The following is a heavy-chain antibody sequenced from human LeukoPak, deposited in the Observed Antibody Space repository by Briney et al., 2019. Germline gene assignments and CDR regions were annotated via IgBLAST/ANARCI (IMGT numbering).Heavy chain of an antibody. CDR2: LSGSGGMT. V-gene: IGHV3-23*01. D-gene: IGHD3-22*01. Sequence: GGSLRLSCAASGFTFSSYAMSWVRQAPGKGLEWVSALSGSGGMTYSADSVKGRFSISRDNSKSTFYLQMNSLRVEDTAVYYCAKGPFLYYDSSGYNYFDSWGQGALVTVSS. CDR3: AKGPFLYYDSSGYNYFDS. J-gene: IGHJ4*02. CDR1: GFTFSSYA.